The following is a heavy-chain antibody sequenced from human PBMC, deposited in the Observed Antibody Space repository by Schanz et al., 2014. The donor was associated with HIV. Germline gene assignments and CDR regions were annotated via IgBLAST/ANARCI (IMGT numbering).Heavy chain of an antibody. J-gene: IGHJ4*02. CDR3: AKAKGI. Sequence: EEQLLESGGDLVRPGGSLRLSCEASGVSLRNSAMNWVRQAPGKGLEWVAGISGSDDNIFYAHSVKGRFTMSRDNSKNMLYLQMSSLRVEDTAIYYCAKAKGIWGQGTLVTVSS. V-gene: IGHV3-23*01. CDR2: ISGSDDNI. CDR1: GVSLRNSA.